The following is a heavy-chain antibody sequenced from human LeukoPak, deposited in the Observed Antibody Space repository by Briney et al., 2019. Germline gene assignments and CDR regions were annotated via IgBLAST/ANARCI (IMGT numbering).Heavy chain of an antibody. D-gene: IGHD3-22*01. Sequence: PSETLSLTCAVYGGSFSGYYWSWIRQPPGKGLEWIGKINHSGSTNYNPSLKSRVTISVDTSKNQFSLKLSSVTAADTAVYYCARLTRDSSGYYFDYWGQGTLVTVSS. J-gene: IGHJ4*02. CDR3: ARLTRDSSGYYFDY. CDR1: GGSFSGYY. V-gene: IGHV4-34*01. CDR2: INHSGST.